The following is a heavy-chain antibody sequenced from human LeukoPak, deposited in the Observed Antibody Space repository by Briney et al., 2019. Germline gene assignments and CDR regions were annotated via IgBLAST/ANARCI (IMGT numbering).Heavy chain of an antibody. CDR3: ARHSGLLYFDY. CDR2: TYSSGST. V-gene: IGHV4-59*08. Sequence: SETLSLTCTVSGGSISSYYWGWIRQPPGKGLEWIALTYSSGSTNYNPSLKSRFTISVDTSKNQSTLKLSAVAAADTAVYYCARHSGLLYFDYWGQGNLVTVSS. J-gene: IGHJ4*02. D-gene: IGHD3-10*01. CDR1: GGSISSYY.